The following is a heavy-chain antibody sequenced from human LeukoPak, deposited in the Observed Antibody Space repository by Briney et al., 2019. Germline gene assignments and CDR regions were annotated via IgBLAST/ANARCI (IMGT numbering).Heavy chain of an antibody. CDR2: ISSSSSYI. D-gene: IGHD6-13*01. Sequence: GGSLRLSCAASGFTFSSYSMNWVRQAPGKGLEWVSSISSSSSYIYYADSVKGRFTISRDNAKNSLYLQMNSLRAEDTAVYYCARDARYSSSWYLFDHWGQGTLVTVSS. CDR1: GFTFSSYS. CDR3: ARDARYSSSWYLFDH. V-gene: IGHV3-21*01. J-gene: IGHJ4*02.